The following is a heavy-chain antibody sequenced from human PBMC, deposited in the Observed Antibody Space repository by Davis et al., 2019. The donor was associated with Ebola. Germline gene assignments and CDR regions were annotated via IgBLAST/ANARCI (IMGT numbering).Heavy chain of an antibody. Sequence: MPSETLSLTCAVYGGSFSGYYWSWIRQPPGKGLEWIGEINHSGSTNYNPSLKSRVTISVDTSKNQFSLKLSSVTAADTAVYYCARDLYYYDSSGYYKVDAFDIWGQGTMVTVSS. CDR1: GGSFSGYY. D-gene: IGHD3-22*01. J-gene: IGHJ3*02. CDR3: ARDLYYYDSSGYYKVDAFDI. CDR2: INHSGST. V-gene: IGHV4-34*01.